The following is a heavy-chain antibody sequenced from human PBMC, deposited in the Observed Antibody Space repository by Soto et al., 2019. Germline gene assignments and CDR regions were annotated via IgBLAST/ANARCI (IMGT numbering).Heavy chain of an antibody. CDR3: ASDRGYYGSGSYYFDY. J-gene: IGHJ4*02. CDR2: ISAYNGDT. CDR1: GYTFTSYG. V-gene: IGHV1-18*04. Sequence: ASVKVSCKASGYTFTSYGISWVRQAPGQGLEWMGWISAYNGDTNYAQNLQGRVTMTTDTSTSTAYMELRSLRSDDTAVYYCASDRGYYGSGSYYFDYWGQGPLVTVPS. D-gene: IGHD3-10*01.